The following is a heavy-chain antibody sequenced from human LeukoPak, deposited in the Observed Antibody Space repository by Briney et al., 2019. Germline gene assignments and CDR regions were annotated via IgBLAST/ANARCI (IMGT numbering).Heavy chain of an antibody. Sequence: SETLSLTCAVYGGSFSGYYWSWIRQPPGKGLEWIGEINHSGSTNYNPSLKSRVTISVDTSKNQFSLKLSSVTAADTAVYYCARGRYDSSGYYYVRLWYFDLWGRGTLVTVSS. CDR1: GGSFSGYY. CDR2: INHSGST. V-gene: IGHV4-34*01. D-gene: IGHD3-22*01. J-gene: IGHJ2*01. CDR3: ARGRYDSSGYYYVRLWYFDL.